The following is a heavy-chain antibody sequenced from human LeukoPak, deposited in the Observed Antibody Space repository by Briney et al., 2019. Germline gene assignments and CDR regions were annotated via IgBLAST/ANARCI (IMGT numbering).Heavy chain of an antibody. Sequence: PSQTLSLTCTVSGGSISSGSYSWNWIRQPAGKGLAWIGRMYSSGTTNYNPSLKSRVTISVDTSKNQFSLKLSSVTASDTAVYYCATSPVTTWWFDPWGQGTLVTVSS. CDR3: ATSPVTTWWFDP. D-gene: IGHD4-17*01. CDR2: MYSSGTT. J-gene: IGHJ5*02. V-gene: IGHV4-61*02. CDR1: GGSISSGSYS.